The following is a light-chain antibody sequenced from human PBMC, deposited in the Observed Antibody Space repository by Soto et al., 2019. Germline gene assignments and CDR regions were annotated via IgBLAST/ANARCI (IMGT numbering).Light chain of an antibody. Sequence: EIGMTQSPATLSVSPGERATLSCRASQSVSSNIAWYQQKPCQAPRLLIHGASTSATDIPARFSSSGSVTEFTLNISSLQSEDFAVYYCQQYNNWPWTFGQGTKVEIK. V-gene: IGKV3-15*01. CDR2: GAS. J-gene: IGKJ1*01. CDR3: QQYNNWPWT. CDR1: QSVSSN.